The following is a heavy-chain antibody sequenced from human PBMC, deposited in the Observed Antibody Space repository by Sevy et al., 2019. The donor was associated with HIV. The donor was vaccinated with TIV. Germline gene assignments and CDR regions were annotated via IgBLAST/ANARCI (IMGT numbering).Heavy chain of an antibody. CDR1: GFSFRNYG. CDR3: AKRGGHDSSGYVSYYYYGMDV. Sequence: GGSLRLSCAASGFSFRNYGMHWVRLAPDKGLEWLALISFDGDTKDYGDSVKGRFTISRDNSKNTLYLQMNSLRVEDTAVYYCAKRGGHDSSGYVSYYYYGMDVWGQGTTVTVSS. CDR2: ISFDGDTK. V-gene: IGHV3-30*18. D-gene: IGHD3-22*01. J-gene: IGHJ6*02.